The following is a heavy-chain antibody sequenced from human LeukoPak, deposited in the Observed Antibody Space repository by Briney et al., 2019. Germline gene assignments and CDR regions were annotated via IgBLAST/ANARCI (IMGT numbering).Heavy chain of an antibody. CDR1: GFTFDDYG. CDR2: INWNGGST. CDR3: ARRVYSGYDLDN. J-gene: IGHJ4*02. V-gene: IGHV3-20*04. D-gene: IGHD5-12*01. Sequence: PGGSLRLSCAASGFTFDDYGMSWVRQAQGRGLEGVFGINWNGGSTGYADSVKGRFTISRDNAKKSLYLQMNSLRAEDTALYYCARRVYSGYDLDNWGQGTLVTVSS.